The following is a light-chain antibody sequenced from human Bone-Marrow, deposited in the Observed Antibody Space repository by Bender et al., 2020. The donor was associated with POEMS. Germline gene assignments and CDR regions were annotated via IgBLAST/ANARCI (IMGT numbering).Light chain of an antibody. CDR1: SGSIASTY. J-gene: IGLJ1*01. CDR2: EDT. CDR3: SSFKPNNTLD. Sequence: NFMLTQPHSVSESPGKTVTISCTRSSGSIASTYVQWYQHRPGSAPTTVLYEDTQRPSGVPNRFSGSKSGNTASLTISGLHTEDEADYYCSSFKPNNTLDFGTGTKVSVL. V-gene: IGLV6-57*03.